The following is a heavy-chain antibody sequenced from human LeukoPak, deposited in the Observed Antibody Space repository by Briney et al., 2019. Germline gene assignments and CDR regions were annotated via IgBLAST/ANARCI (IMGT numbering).Heavy chain of an antibody. CDR3: ARGGYGHGFDI. Sequence: GGSLRLSCAASGFTFSRYWMHWVRQAPKKGLVWVSRINTDGSRTTYADSVKGRFAISRDNAKNTVFLQMNSLRVEDTAVYYCARGGYGHGFDIWGQGTMVTVSS. J-gene: IGHJ3*02. V-gene: IGHV3-74*01. CDR2: INTDGSRT. CDR1: GFTFSRYW. D-gene: IGHD5-18*01.